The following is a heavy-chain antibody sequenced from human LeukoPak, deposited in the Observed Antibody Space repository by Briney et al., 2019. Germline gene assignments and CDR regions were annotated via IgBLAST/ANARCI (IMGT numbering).Heavy chain of an antibody. D-gene: IGHD3-10*01. V-gene: IGHV3-74*01. CDR3: ARANYYGSGRAAFDI. Sequence: GGSLRLSCAASGFTFSSYWMHWVRQAPGQGLVWVSRINSDGSSTSYADSVKGRFTISRDNAKNTLYLQMNSLRAEDTAVYYCARANYYGSGRAAFDIWGQGTMVTVSS. CDR2: INSDGSST. CDR1: GFTFSSYW. J-gene: IGHJ3*02.